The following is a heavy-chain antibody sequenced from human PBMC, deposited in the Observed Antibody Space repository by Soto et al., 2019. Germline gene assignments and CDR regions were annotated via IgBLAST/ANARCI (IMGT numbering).Heavy chain of an antibody. V-gene: IGHV1-18*04. J-gene: IGHJ1*01. CDR2: ISAYNGKT. CDR3: AREANCGSACYSPAEYSQH. Sequence: QVQLVQSGAEVKKPGASVKVSCKASGYTFSNYGISWVRQAPGQGLEWMAWISAYNGKTYYTQSLQGRVTMTTDTSTSTAYMELRSLTSDDTAVYYCAREANCGSACYSPAEYSQHWGQGTLVTVSS. D-gene: IGHD2-21*02. CDR1: GYTFSNYG.